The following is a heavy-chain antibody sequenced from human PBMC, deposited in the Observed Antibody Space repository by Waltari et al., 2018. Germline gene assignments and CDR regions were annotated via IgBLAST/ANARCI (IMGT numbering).Heavy chain of an antibody. CDR3: TRFPQYGSGSGGSSDAFDI. Sequence: EVQLVESWGGLAQPGGSLRLSCAASGLSFSNYWMTWVRKASGKEPEWVANIKQDGSEKYYMDSVKGRFTISRDNAKNSLYLQMNNLRVEDTAVYYCTRFPQYGSGSGGSSDAFDIWGQGTMVTVSS. CDR2: IKQDGSEK. D-gene: IGHD3-10*01. J-gene: IGHJ3*02. CDR1: GLSFSNYW. V-gene: IGHV3-7*01.